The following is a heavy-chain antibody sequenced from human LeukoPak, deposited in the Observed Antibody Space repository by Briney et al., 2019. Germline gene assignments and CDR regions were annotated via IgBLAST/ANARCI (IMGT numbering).Heavy chain of an antibody. D-gene: IGHD3-22*01. CDR3: TRLPHPDYYDSSGPGDY. CDR2: ISAYNGNT. CDR1: GYTFSSYG. Sequence: ASVKVSCKASGYTFSSYGISWVRQAPGQGLEWVGWISAYNGNTNYAQKLQGRVTMTTDTSTSTAYMELRSLRSDDTAVYYCTRLPHPDYYDSSGPGDYWGQGTLVTVSS. J-gene: IGHJ4*02. V-gene: IGHV1-18*01.